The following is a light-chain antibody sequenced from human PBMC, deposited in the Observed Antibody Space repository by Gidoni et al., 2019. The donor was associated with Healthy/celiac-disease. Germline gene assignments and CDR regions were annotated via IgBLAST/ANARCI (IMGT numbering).Light chain of an antibody. CDR2: AAS. Sequence: DIQMTQSPCSLSASVGDRVTITCRASQSISSYLNWYQQKPGKAPKLLIYAASSLQSGVPSRFSGSGSGTDFTLTISSLQPEDFATYYCQQSYSTLGTFGQGTKVEIK. J-gene: IGKJ1*01. CDR1: QSISSY. CDR3: QQSYSTLGT. V-gene: IGKV1-39*01.